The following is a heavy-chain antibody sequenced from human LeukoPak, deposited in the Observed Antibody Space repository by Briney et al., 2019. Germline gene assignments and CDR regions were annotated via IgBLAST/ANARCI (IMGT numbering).Heavy chain of an antibody. V-gene: IGHV3-7*03. J-gene: IGHJ4*02. CDR1: GFTFSSHW. D-gene: IGHD3-10*01. CDR3: AKDGVWSFDY. Sequence: PGGSLRLSCAASGFTFSSHWMSCVRQAPGKGLEWGAKISQQGSEKNYVDSVKVRFTISRDNAQNSLYLKMNGLRAEDTAVYYCAKDGVWSFDYWGQGTLVTVSS. CDR2: ISQQGSEK.